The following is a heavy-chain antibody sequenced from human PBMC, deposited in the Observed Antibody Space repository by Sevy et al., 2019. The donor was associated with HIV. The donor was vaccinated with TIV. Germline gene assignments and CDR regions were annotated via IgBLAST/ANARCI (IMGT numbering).Heavy chain of an antibody. D-gene: IGHD3-3*01. J-gene: IGHJ6*02. V-gene: IGHV1-24*01. CDR2: FDPEDGET. Sequence: ASVKVSCKVSGYTLTQLPMHWVRQTPGKGFDWMGGFDPEDGETIYAQKFQARVTMTEDTSTDTAYMELSSLTSEDTAVYFCATLDFWSDHPFYGMDVWVQGTTVTVSS. CDR3: ATLDFWSDHPFYGMDV. CDR1: GYTLTQLP.